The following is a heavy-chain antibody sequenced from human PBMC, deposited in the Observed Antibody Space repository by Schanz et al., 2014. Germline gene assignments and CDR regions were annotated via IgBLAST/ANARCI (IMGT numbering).Heavy chain of an antibody. CDR1: GFIFRSFV. V-gene: IGHV3-33*06. J-gene: IGHJ6*03. CDR2: IWSDGTNE. CDR3: AKGPYYYYYMDV. Sequence: QGQLVESGGGVVQPGKSLRLSCATSGFIFRSFVIHWVRQAPGKGLEWVAVIWSDGTNEYYADSVKGRFTISGDSSKYTVYLQMNSLRADDTAVYYCAKGPYYYYYMDVWGNGTTVTVAS.